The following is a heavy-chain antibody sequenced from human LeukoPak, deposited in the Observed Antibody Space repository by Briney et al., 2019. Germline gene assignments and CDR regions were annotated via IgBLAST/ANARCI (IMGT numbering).Heavy chain of an antibody. Sequence: PVKVSCKVSGYTLTELSMHWVRQAPGKGLEWMGGIIPIFGTANYAQKFQGRVTITADKSTSTAYMELSSLRSEDTAVYYCNVVVTATYYYYGMDVWGQGTTVTVSS. CDR2: IIPIFGTA. J-gene: IGHJ6*02. CDR1: GYTLTELS. V-gene: IGHV1-69*06. CDR3: NVVVTATYYYYGMDV. D-gene: IGHD2-21*02.